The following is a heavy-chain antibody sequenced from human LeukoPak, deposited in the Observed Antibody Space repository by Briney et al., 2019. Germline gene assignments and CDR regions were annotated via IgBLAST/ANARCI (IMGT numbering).Heavy chain of an antibody. V-gene: IGHV3-11*04. CDR3: ARGEIFCSGGSCGDAFDI. Sequence: GGSLRLSCAASGFSFSDYYINWIRQAPGKGLEWVSYISSSGSTIYYADSVKGRFTISRDNAKNSLYLQMNSLRAEDTAVYYCARGEIFCSGGSCGDAFDIWGQGTMVTVSS. J-gene: IGHJ3*02. D-gene: IGHD2-15*01. CDR1: GFSFSDYY. CDR2: ISSSGSTI.